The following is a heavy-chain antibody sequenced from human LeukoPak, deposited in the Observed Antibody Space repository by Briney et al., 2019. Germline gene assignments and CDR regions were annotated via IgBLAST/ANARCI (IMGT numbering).Heavy chain of an antibody. CDR3: ASRDCRSTSCWDDAFDI. CDR1: GGSISSSSYY. J-gene: IGHJ3*02. Sequence: PSETLSLTCTVSGGSISSSSYYWGWIRQPPGKGLEWIGSIYYSGSTYYNPSLKSRVTISVDTSKNQFSLKLSSVTAADTAVYYCASRDCRSTSCWDDAFDIWGQGTMVTVSS. D-gene: IGHD2-2*01. CDR2: IYYSGST. V-gene: IGHV4-39*01.